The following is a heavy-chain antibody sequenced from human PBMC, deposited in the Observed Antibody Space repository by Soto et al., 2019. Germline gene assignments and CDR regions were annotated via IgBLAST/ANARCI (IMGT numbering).Heavy chain of an antibody. V-gene: IGHV1-2*04. CDR1: GYTFTGYY. Sequence: ASVKVSCKASGYTFTGYYMHWVRQAPGQGLEWMGWINPNSGGTNYAQKFQGWVTMTRDTSISTAYMELSRLRSDDTAVYYCATRDYYYYGMDVWGQGTTVTVSS. J-gene: IGHJ6*02. CDR2: INPNSGGT. CDR3: ATRDYYYYGMDV.